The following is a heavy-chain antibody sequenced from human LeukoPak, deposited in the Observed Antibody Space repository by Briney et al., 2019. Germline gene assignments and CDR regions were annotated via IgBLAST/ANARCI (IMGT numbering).Heavy chain of an antibody. J-gene: IGHJ4*02. Sequence: ASVKVSCKASGYTFTSYDINWVRQATGQGLEWMGWMNPNSGNTGYAQKVQGRVTMTRNTSISTAYMELSSLRSEDTAVYYCARGQGARGAVAHDYWGQGTLVTVSS. CDR1: GYTFTSYD. CDR3: ARGQGARGAVAHDY. CDR2: MNPNSGNT. V-gene: IGHV1-8*01. D-gene: IGHD6-19*01.